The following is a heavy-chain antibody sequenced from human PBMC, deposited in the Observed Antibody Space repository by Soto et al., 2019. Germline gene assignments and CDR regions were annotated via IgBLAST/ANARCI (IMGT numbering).Heavy chain of an antibody. CDR3: ARSYYYDSSGYHEYFQH. V-gene: IGHV1-69*01. D-gene: IGHD3-22*01. Sequence: QVQLVQSGAEVEKPGSSVKVSCKASGGTFSSYAISWVRQAPGQGLEWMGGIIPIFGTANYAQKFQGRVTITADESTSTAYMELSSLRSEDTAVYYCARSYYYDSSGYHEYFQHWGQGTLVTVSS. CDR2: IIPIFGTA. J-gene: IGHJ1*01. CDR1: GGTFSSYA.